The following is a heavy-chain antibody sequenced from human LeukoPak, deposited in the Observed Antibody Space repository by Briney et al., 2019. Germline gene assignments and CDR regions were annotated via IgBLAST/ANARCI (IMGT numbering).Heavy chain of an antibody. V-gene: IGHV4-4*07. D-gene: IGHD3-10*01. CDR1: GGSFTTYY. CDR3: ARDAKYYYGSRTFFFYEH. J-gene: IGHJ4*02. CDR2: IDRSGTT. Sequence: PSETLSLTCTVSGGSFTTYYWSWIRQPSGKGLEWIGHIDRSGTTNYNPSLKSRVTMSTDTSKNQFSLKLTSVTAADTAIYYCARDAKYYYGSRTFFFYEHWGQGTPLTVSS.